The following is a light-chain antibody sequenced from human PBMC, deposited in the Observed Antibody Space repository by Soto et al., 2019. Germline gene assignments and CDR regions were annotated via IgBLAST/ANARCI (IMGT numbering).Light chain of an antibody. J-gene: IGKJ1*01. CDR2: DTS. V-gene: IGKV3-15*01. Sequence: IVMTQSPSSLSVSPGGGASLSCRASQGIGDTLAWYQHKPGQTPRLLIYDTSTRATGVPTRFSGSRSGAEFTLTISSLQSEDFAVYYCQQYNNWPRTFGQGTKVDIK. CDR1: QGIGDT. CDR3: QQYNNWPRT.